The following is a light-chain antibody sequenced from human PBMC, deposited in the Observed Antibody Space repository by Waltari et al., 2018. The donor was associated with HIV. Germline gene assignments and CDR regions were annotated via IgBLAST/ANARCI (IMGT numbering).Light chain of an antibody. CDR2: DVS. CDR1: SSDIGSRNY. Sequence: QSALTQPRSMSGSPGQSATISCTGDSSDIGSRNYVTSYQLHPGEAPRLIIFDVSKRPSGVPDRFSCSKSGNTAPLTIYVLQTDDEADYYCCSFAANYAWVFGGGTNLAVL. V-gene: IGLV2-11*01. J-gene: IGLJ3*02. CDR3: CSFAANYAWV.